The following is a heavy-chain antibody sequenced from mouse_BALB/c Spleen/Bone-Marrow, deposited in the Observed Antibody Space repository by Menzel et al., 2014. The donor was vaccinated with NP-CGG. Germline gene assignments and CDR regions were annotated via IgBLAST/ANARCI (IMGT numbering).Heavy chain of an antibody. Sequence: QVQLQQPGAELMKPGASVKISCKATGYTFSSYWIEWVKQRPGHGLEWIGEILPGSGSTNYNEKFKGKATLTADTSSNTAYMQLSSLTSEDSAVYYCARGGVRGKDYFDYWGQGTTLTVSS. CDR3: ARGGVRGKDYFDY. CDR2: ILPGSGST. J-gene: IGHJ2*01. V-gene: IGHV1-9*01. CDR1: GYTFSSYW. D-gene: IGHD2-14*01.